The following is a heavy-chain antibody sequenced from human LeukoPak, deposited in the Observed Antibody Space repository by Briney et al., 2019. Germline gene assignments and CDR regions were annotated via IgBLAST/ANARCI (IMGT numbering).Heavy chain of an antibody. V-gene: IGHV3-20*04. CDR1: GFTFDDYG. Sequence: GGSLRLSCAASGFTFDDYGMSWVRQAPGKGLEWVSGINWNGGSTGYADSVKGRFIISRDNAKNSLYLQMNSLRAEDTALYYCARDYDIDPTVTWYVWGKGTTVTVSS. D-gene: IGHD4-11*01. CDR3: ARDYDIDPTVTWYV. J-gene: IGHJ6*04. CDR2: INWNGGST.